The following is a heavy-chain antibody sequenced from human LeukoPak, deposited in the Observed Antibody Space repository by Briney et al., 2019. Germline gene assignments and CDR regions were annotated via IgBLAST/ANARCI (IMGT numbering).Heavy chain of an antibody. J-gene: IGHJ4*02. D-gene: IGHD6-6*01. CDR1: GGSISSYY. V-gene: IGHV4-59*08. Sequence: PSETLSLTCTVSGGSISSYYWSWIRQPPGKGLEWIGYIYYSGSTNYNPSLKSRVTISVDTSKNQFSLKLSSVTAADTAVYYCARSPYSSSLDYWGQGTLVTVSS. CDR3: ARSPYSSSLDY. CDR2: IYYSGST.